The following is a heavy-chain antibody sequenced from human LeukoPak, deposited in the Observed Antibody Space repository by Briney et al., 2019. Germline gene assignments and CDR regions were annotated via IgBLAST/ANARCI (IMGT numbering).Heavy chain of an antibody. J-gene: IGHJ4*02. Sequence: PGGSLRLSCAASGFTFSSYEMNWVRQAPGKGLEWVSYISSSGSTIYYADSVKGRFTISRDNAKNSLYLQMNSLRAEDTAVYYCARVSYYYDSSGYYSDYWGQGTLVTVSS. CDR3: ARVSYYYDSSGYYSDY. CDR1: GFTFSSYE. CDR2: ISSSGSTI. D-gene: IGHD3-22*01. V-gene: IGHV3-48*03.